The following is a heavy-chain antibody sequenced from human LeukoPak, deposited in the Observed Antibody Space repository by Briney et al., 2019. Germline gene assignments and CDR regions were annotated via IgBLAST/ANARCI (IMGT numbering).Heavy chain of an antibody. D-gene: IGHD1-20*01. Sequence: ASVKVSCKASGYTFTSYDINWVRQATGQGLEWMGWMNPNSGNTGYAQKFQGRVTITRNTSISTAYMELSSLRSEDTAVYYCARGGWIRDKWNDDGWFDPWGQGTLVTVSS. V-gene: IGHV1-8*03. J-gene: IGHJ5*02. CDR2: MNPNSGNT. CDR1: GYTFTSYD. CDR3: ARGGWIRDKWNDDGWFDP.